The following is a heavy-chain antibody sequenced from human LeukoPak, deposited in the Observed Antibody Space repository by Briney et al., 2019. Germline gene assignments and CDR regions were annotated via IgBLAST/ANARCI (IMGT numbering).Heavy chain of an antibody. Sequence: SETLSLTCTVSGGSISSYYWSWIRQPPGKGLEWIGYIYYSGSTNYNPSLKSRVTISVHTSKNQFSLKLSSVTAADTAVYYCARLLNGYFDYWGQGTLVTVSS. CDR3: ARLLNGYFDY. V-gene: IGHV4-59*01. J-gene: IGHJ4*02. CDR1: GGSISSYY. D-gene: IGHD2-8*01. CDR2: IYYSGST.